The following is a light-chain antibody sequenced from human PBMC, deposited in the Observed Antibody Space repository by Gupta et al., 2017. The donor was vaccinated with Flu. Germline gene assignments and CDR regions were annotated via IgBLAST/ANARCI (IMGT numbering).Light chain of an antibody. Sequence: SDELTQPPSVSVSPGQTATITCSGDTLSTQYSYWYQQKPGQAPVLVIFKDTERPSGIPERFAGSNSATTVTLTIRGVRAEDEAAYVCQSAANSGTYGLFGGGTKLTVL. CDR2: KDT. CDR1: TLSTQY. V-gene: IGLV3-25*03. CDR3: QSAANSGTYGL. J-gene: IGLJ2*01.